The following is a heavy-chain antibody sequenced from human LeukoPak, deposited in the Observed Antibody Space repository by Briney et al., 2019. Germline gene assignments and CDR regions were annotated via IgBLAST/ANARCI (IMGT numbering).Heavy chain of an antibody. CDR1: EFSFSGYG. V-gene: IGHV3-30*03. D-gene: IGHD2/OR15-2a*01. CDR2: ISYDGSNK. Sequence: GGSLRLSCAASEFSFSGYGMHWVRQAPGKGLEWVAVISYDGSNKYYADSVKGRFTISRNNSNTTLYLQMSRLRAEDTAVYYCARDCCDPFYESGAKIGGIDYWGQGTLVTVSS. CDR3: ARDCCDPFYESGAKIGGIDY. J-gene: IGHJ4*02.